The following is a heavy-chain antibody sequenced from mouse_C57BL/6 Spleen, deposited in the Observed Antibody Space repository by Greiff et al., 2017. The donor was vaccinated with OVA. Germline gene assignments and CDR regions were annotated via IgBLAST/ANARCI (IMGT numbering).Heavy chain of an antibody. CDR2: IYPGDGDT. CDR1: GYAFSSSW. J-gene: IGHJ3*01. V-gene: IGHV1-82*01. D-gene: IGHD4-1*01. CDR3: AREEKLGPFAY. Sequence: VKLMESGPELVKPGASVKISCKASGYAFSSSWMNWVKQRPGKGLEWIGRIYPGDGDTNYNGKFKGKATLTADKSSSTAYMQLSSLTSEDSAVYFCAREEKLGPFAYWGQGTLVTVSA.